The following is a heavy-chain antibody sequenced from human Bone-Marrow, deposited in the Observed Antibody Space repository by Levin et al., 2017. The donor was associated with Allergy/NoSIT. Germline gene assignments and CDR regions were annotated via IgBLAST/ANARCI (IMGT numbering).Heavy chain of an antibody. J-gene: IGHJ4*02. CDR2: LYNSGST. D-gene: IGHD3-10*01. Sequence: SETLSLTCTVSGVSISSYYWSWIRQPPGEGLEWIGYLYNSGSTNYNPSLKSRVTLSVDTSQSHFSLKLTSVTAADTAVYYCARTTYDHLSGSHIALDYWGQGTLVTVAS. CDR1: GVSISSYY. CDR3: ARTTYDHLSGSHIALDY. V-gene: IGHV4-59*01.